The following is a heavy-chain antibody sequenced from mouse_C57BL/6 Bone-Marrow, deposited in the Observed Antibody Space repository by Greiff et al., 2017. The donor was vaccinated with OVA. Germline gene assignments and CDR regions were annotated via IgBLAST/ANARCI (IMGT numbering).Heavy chain of an antibody. V-gene: IGHV3-6*01. CDR2: ISYDGSN. D-gene: IGHD2-3*01. J-gene: IGHJ2*01. CDR1: GYSITSGYY. CDR3: ARGGDGYYVDDY. Sequence: EVKLQESGPGLVKPSQSLSLTCSVTGYSITSGYYWNWIRQFPGNKLEWMGYISYDGSNNYNPSLKNRISITRDTSKNQFFLKLNSVTTEDTATYYCARGGDGYYVDDYWGQGTTLTVSS.